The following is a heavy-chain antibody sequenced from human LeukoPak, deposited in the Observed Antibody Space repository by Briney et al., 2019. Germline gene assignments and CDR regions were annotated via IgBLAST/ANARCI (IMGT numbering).Heavy chain of an antibody. V-gene: IGHV3-23*01. D-gene: IGHD1-26*01. CDR3: ARGQVGATARAYYYYMDV. CDR2: ISGSGGST. CDR1: GFTFSSYA. Sequence: PGGSLRLSCAASGFTFSSYAMSWVRQAPGKGLEWVSAISGSGGSTYYADSVKGRFTISRDNAKNTLYLQMNSLRAEDTAVYYCARGQVGATARAYYYYMDVWGKGTTVTVSS. J-gene: IGHJ6*03.